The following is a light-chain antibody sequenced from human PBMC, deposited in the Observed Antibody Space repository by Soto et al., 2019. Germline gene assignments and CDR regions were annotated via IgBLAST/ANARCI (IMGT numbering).Light chain of an antibody. CDR1: QSISSS. J-gene: IGKJ1*01. CDR2: KAS. CDR3: QQYNSYWT. V-gene: IGKV1-5*03. Sequence: DIQMTQSPSTLSASVGDRVTITCRASQSISSSLAWYQQKPGKAPKLLIYKASSLESGVPSRFSGSGSGTEFTLTLSSEQPDDSATYCCQQYNSYWTFGQGIKVE.